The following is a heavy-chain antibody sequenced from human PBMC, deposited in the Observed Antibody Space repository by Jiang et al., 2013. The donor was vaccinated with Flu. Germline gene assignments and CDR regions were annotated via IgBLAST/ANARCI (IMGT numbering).Heavy chain of an antibody. J-gene: IGHJ4*02. CDR2: IIPILGIA. Sequence: AEVKKPGSSVKVSCKASGGTFSSYTISWVRQAPGQGLEWMGRIIPILGIANYAQKFQGRVTITADKSTSTAYMELSSLRSEDTAVYYCARDRHAPIVVVGYYFDYWGQGTLVTVSS. V-gene: IGHV1-69*04. CDR3: ARDRHAPIVVVGYYFDY. D-gene: IGHD3-22*01. CDR1: GGTFSSYT.